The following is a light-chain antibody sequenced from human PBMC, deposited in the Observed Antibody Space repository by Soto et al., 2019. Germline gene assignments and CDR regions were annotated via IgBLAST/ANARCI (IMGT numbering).Light chain of an antibody. CDR3: SAWDDSLSTLV. Sequence: QSVLTRPPSASGTPGQRVTMSCSGSTSNIGGNYVYWYQQLPGTAPKLLIFGNNQRPSGVPDRFPGSKSATSASLAITGLRSEDEAEYICSAWDDSLSTLVFGGGTKSPS. CDR1: TSNIGGNY. V-gene: IGLV1-47*01. J-gene: IGLJ2*01. CDR2: GNN.